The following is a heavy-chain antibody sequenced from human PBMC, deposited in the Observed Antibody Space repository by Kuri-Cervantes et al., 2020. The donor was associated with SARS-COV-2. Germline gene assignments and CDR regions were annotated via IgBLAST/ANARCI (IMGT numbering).Heavy chain of an antibody. CDR3: AREGITGTTFHHGMDV. CDR1: GGSITSHN. D-gene: IGHD1-7*01. Sequence: SETLSLTCTVSGGSITSHNWSWIRQPPGKGLEWIGYLDYSGNTNYNPSLRSRVTISVDTSKNQFSLKLSSVTAADTAVYYCAREGITGTTFHHGMDVWGQGTTVTVSS. V-gene: IGHV4-59*11. J-gene: IGHJ6*02. CDR2: LDYSGNT.